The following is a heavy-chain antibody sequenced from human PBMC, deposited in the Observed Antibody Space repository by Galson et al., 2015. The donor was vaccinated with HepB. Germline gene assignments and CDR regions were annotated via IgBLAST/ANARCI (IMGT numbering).Heavy chain of an antibody. D-gene: IGHD1/OR15-1a*01. CDR2: IRSKAYGGTT. V-gene: IGHV3-49*03. J-gene: IGHJ4*02. Sequence: SLRLSCAASGFTFGDYAMSWFRQAPGKGLEWVGFIRSKAYGGTTEYAASVKGRFTISRDDSKGIAYLQMNSLETEDTAVYYCTLPSNWNTKHAVDYWGQGTLVTVSS. CDR1: GFTFGDYA. CDR3: TLPSNWNTKHAVDY.